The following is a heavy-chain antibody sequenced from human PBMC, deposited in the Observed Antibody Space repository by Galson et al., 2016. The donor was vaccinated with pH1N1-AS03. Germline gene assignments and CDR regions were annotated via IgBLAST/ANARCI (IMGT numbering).Heavy chain of an antibody. Sequence: SLRLSCAASGFPFRGYAMSWVRQAPGKGLEWVSGISGSGEGTYYADSVKGRFTISRDNSRNTVYLEMNSLRDEDTAVYYCGRGPDPRISGAKSGSAWLDPWGQGSLVIVSS. CDR2: ISGSGEGT. CDR1: GFPFRGYA. CDR3: GRGPDPRISGAKSGSAWLDP. J-gene: IGHJ5*02. D-gene: IGHD1-26*01. V-gene: IGHV3-23*01.